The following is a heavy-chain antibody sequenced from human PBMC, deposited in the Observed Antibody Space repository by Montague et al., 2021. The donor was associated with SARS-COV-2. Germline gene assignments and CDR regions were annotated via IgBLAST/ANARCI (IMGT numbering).Heavy chain of an antibody. V-gene: IGHV3-74*01. CDR2: IRPDGTST. J-gene: IGHJ4*02. CDR1: GFTFRRYW. CDR3: VRPLWFGDSDYYFDS. Sequence: YRSLSCAASGFTFRRYWMHWVRQVPGRGLVWVSRIRPDGTSTHYAASVKGRFVISRDDAKNTLSLEMTNPRVDDTAIYYCVRPLWFGDSDYYFDSWGQGTLVTVSS. D-gene: IGHD3-10*01.